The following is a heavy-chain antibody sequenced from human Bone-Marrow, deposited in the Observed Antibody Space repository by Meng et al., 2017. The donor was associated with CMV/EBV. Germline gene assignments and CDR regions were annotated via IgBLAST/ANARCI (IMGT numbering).Heavy chain of an antibody. D-gene: IGHD6-19*01. CDR1: GGSIRSSSYY. V-gene: IGHV4-39*07. J-gene: IGHJ4*02. CDR2: IFYSGST. Sequence: SEPLSLTCTVPGGSIRSSSYYWGWIRQPPGKGLEWIGSIFYSGSTYYSPSLKSRVTISVDTSKNQFSLKLSSVTAADTAVYYCARVNSSGWTYYFDYWGQGTLVTVSS. CDR3: ARVNSSGWTYYFDY.